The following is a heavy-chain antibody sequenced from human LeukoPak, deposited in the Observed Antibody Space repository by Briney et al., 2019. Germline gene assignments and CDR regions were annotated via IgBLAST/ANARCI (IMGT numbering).Heavy chain of an antibody. V-gene: IGHV3-74*01. CDR2: INSDGSST. CDR1: GFTFSSYW. Sequence: QAGGSLRLSCAASGFTFSSYWMHWVRQAPGKGLVWVSRINSDGSSTSYADSVKGRFTISRDNAKNTLYLQMNSLRAEDTAVYYCARRLDCGGDCSSAMRNIDYWGQGTLVTVSS. J-gene: IGHJ4*02. CDR3: ARRLDCGGDCSSAMRNIDY. D-gene: IGHD2-21*02.